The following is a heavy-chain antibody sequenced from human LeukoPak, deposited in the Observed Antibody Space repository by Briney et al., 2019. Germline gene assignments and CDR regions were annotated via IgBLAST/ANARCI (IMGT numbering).Heavy chain of an antibody. CDR1: GYTFSDNS. J-gene: IGHJ3*02. Sequence: PSVNSRWKASGYTFSDNSIHWPRQSPDQGLEWMGWINPHSGGTNYGENFQGRVTLTRDTSISTAYMDLSSLISDDTAVYYCAREFMRVTAFDIWGQGTMVTVSS. CDR3: AREFMRVTAFDI. CDR2: INPHSGGT. D-gene: IGHD2-21*02. V-gene: IGHV1-2*02.